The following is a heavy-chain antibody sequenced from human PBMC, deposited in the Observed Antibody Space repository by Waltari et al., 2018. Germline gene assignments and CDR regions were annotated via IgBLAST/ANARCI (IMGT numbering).Heavy chain of an antibody. Sequence: QVQLQESGPGLVKPSGTLSLTCAVSGYSITSGYYCGWIRQPPGTGLEWIGGIYHRVSTYDTPSLKSRVTISVDTSKNQFSLKLSSVTAADTAVYYGARQAATTRAFDIWGQGTMVTVSS. J-gene: IGHJ3*02. CDR3: ARQAATTRAFDI. CDR2: IYHRVST. D-gene: IGHD2-15*01. V-gene: IGHV4-38-2*01. CDR1: GYSITSGYY.